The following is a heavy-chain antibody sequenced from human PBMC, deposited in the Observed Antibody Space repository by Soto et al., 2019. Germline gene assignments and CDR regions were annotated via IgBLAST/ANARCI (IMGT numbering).Heavy chain of an antibody. CDR2: INPSGGST. J-gene: IGHJ5*02. V-gene: IGHV1-46*01. Sequence: ASVKGSWKASGYTFTSYYIHWVRQAPGQGLEWMGIINPSGGSTSYAQKFQGRVTMTRDTSTSTVYMELSSLRSEDTAVYYCARDLGFPRDWFDPWGQGTLVTVSS. CDR1: GYTFTSYY. CDR3: ARDLGFPRDWFDP.